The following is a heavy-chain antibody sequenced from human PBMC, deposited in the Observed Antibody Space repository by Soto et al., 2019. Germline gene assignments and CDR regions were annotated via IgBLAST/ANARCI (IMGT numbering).Heavy chain of an antibody. V-gene: IGHV1-8*01. CDR2: MNPNSGNT. CDR1: GYTFTSYD. Sequence: QVQLVQSGAEVKKPGASVKVSCKASGYTFTSYDINWVRQATGQGLEWMGWMNPNSGNTGYAQKFQGRVTMTRNTSISTAYMELSSLRSEDTAVYYCARAGYCSSTSCYAGYNWFDPWGQGTLVTVSS. D-gene: IGHD2-2*01. J-gene: IGHJ5*02. CDR3: ARAGYCSSTSCYAGYNWFDP.